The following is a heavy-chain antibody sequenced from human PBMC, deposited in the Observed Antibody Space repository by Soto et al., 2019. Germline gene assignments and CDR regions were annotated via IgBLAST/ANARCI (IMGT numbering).Heavy chain of an antibody. CDR3: AREVDTAMVDYYYGMDV. D-gene: IGHD5-18*01. CDR1: GFTFSSYA. V-gene: IGHV3-30-3*01. J-gene: IGHJ6*02. Sequence: GGSLRLSCAASGFTFSSYAMHWVRQAPGKGLEWVAVISYDGSNKYYADSVKGRFTISRDNSKNTLYLQMNSLRAEDTAVYYCAREVDTAMVDYYYGMDVWGQGTTVTVSS. CDR2: ISYDGSNK.